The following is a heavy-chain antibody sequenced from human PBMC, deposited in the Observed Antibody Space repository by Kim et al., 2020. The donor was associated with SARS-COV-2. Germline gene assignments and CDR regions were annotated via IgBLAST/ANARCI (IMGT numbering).Heavy chain of an antibody. J-gene: IGHJ4*02. CDR2: TA. V-gene: IGHV1-69*06. D-gene: IGHD7-27*01. CDR3: ARETNSYFDY. Sequence: TANYAQKFQGRVTITADKSTSTAYMELSSLRSEDTAVYYCARETNSYFDYWGQGTLVTVSS.